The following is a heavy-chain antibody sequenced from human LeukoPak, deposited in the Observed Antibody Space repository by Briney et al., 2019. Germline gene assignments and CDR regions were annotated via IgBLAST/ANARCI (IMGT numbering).Heavy chain of an antibody. CDR1: GYTFTSYY. V-gene: IGHV1-46*03. J-gene: IGHJ3*02. D-gene: IGHD3-3*01. CDR3: ARALNDFWSGYYLDAFDI. Sequence: ASVKVSCKASGYTFTSYYMHWVRQAPGQGLEWMGTINPSGGSTSYTQKFQGRVTMTRDTSTSTVYMELSSLRSEDTAVYYCARALNDFWSGYYLDAFDIWGQGTMVTVSS. CDR2: INPSGGST.